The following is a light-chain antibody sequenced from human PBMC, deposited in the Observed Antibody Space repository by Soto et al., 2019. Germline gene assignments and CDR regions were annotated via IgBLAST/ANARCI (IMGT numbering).Light chain of an antibody. J-gene: IGKJ1*01. CDR1: QSISDT. CDR3: QQYNNWPWT. CDR2: GAS. Sequence: EIVMTQSPATLSLSPGGRATLSCRASQSISDTLAWYQQKPGQAPRLLIYGASKRATGFPAMFSGSGSGTDFTLTISSLQSEDFAVYYCQQYNNWPWTFGQGTKVEIK. V-gene: IGKV3-15*01.